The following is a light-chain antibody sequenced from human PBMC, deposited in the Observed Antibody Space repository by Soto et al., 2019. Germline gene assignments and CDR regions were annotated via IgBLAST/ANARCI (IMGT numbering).Light chain of an antibody. CDR2: DAS. V-gene: IGKV1-5*01. CDR1: QSVSGW. J-gene: IGKJ1*01. CDR3: QQYETFSGT. Sequence: MTQSPATLSVSPGERATLSCRASQSVSGWLAWYQQKPGEAPKLLIYDASALPRGVPARFSGSGSGTKFTLTIASLQPDDFATYYCQQYETFSGTFGPGTKVEN.